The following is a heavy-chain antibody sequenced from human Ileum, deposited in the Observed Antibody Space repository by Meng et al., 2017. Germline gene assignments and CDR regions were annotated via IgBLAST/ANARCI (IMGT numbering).Heavy chain of an antibody. CDR3: GRGHFGLDY. V-gene: IGHV3-11*01. J-gene: IGHJ4*02. CDR2: ISHTGDTI. Sequence: VQRVEPGGTLVKPGVSLRLSCAASGLTFRDHYMTWFRQAPGKVLEWVSYISHTGDTIYYSDSVRGRFTVSRDNANNLLFLQMNSLRAEDTALYYCGRGHFGLDYWGPGTLVTVSS. CDR1: GLTFRDHY. D-gene: IGHD3-10*01.